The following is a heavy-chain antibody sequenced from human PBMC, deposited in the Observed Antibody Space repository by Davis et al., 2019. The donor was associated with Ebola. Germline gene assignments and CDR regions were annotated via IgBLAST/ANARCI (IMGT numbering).Heavy chain of an antibody. CDR2: LGLSADT. Sequence: PGGSLRLSCAAPGFVFSSYVMSWVRRAPGKGLEWVSTLGLSADTYYADSVKGRFTISRDNSKNTLHLQMNSLRVEDTAIYYCAKDTSNVWFDVWGQGTMVTVSS. V-gene: IGHV3-23*01. CDR1: GFVFSSYV. D-gene: IGHD6-19*01. CDR3: AKDTSNVWFDV. J-gene: IGHJ3*01.